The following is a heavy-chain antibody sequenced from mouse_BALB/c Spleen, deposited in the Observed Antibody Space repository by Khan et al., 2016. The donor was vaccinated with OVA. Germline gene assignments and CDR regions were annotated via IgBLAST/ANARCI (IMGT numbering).Heavy chain of an antibody. J-gene: IGHJ4*01. CDR1: GYTFTNYD. CDR2: IFPGDDST. V-gene: IGHV1-85*01. CDR3: ARRRGSMDY. Sequence: QVQLQQSGTELVKPGASVKLSCKAYGYTFTNYDINWVRQMPEQGLEWIGWIFPGDDSTKYNEKFKDKATLTTDKSSSTAYMQLSRLTSEDSAVXFCARRRGSMDYWGQGTSVTVSS.